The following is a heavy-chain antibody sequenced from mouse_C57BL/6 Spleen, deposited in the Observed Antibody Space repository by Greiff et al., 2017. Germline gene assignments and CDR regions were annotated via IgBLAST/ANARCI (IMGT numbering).Heavy chain of an antibody. V-gene: IGHV1-66*01. D-gene: IGHD2-4*01. J-gene: IGHJ2*01. CDR3: AVYDDYDTAYYFDY. CDR1: GYSFTSYY. CDR2: IYPGSGNT. Sequence: QVQLQQSGPELVKPGASVKISCKASGYSFTSYYIHWVKQRPGQGLEWIGWIYPGSGNTKYNEKFKGKATLTADTSSSTAYMQLSSLTSEDSAVYYCAVYDDYDTAYYFDYWGQGTTLTVSS.